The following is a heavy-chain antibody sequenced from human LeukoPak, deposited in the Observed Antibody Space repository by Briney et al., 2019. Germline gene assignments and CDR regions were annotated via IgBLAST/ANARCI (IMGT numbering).Heavy chain of an antibody. CDR2: ISTTGSHT. V-gene: IGHV3-21*04. CDR1: GFTFSDYS. D-gene: IGHD3-10*01. J-gene: IGHJ4*02. Sequence: GGSLRLSCVASGFTFSDYSTNWVRQGPGKGPEWVSSISTTGSHTYYADSVKGRFTISRDNSKNTLYLQMNSLRAEDTAVYYCAGRGSGSYFDYWGQGTLVTVSS. CDR3: AGRGSGSYFDY.